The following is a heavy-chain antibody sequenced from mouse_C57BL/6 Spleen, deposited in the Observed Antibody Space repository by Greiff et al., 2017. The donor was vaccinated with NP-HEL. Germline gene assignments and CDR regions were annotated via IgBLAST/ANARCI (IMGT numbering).Heavy chain of an antibody. CDR3: TRRELLSWCAY. CDR2: IDPETGGT. CDR1: GYTFTDYE. J-gene: IGHJ3*01. D-gene: IGHD6-1*01. V-gene: IGHV1-15*01. Sequence: QVQLQQSGAELVRPGASVTLSCKASGYTFTDYEMHWVKQTPVHGLEWIGAIDPETGGTAYNQKFKGKAILTADKSSSTAYMELRSLTSEDSAVDYCTRRELLSWCAYWGQGTLVTVSA.